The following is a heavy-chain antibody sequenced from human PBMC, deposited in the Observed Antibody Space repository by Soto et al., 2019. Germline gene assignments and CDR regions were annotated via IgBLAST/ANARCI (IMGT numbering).Heavy chain of an antibody. V-gene: IGHV3-21*01. J-gene: IGHJ4*02. D-gene: IGHD3-9*01. CDR1: GFTFSSYT. Sequence: GGSLRLSCAASGFTFSSYTMNWVRQAPGKGLEWVAFITSGSDYIYYADSVKGRFTISRDDANNSLFLQMSSLRAEDTAVYYCTREHVVTIFRRGQRGSFDNSSKGTLVTVSS. CDR3: TREHVVTIFRRGQRGSFDN. CDR2: ITSGSDYI.